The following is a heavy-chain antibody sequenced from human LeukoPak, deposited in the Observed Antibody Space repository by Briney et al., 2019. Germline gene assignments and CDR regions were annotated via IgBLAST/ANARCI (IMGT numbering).Heavy chain of an antibody. J-gene: IGHJ4*02. CDR2: VTGGGGTT. Sequence: PGGSLRLSCAASGSTFRSYAMSWVRQAPGKGLEWVSTVTGGGGTTYYADSVKGRFTISRDNSKNTLYLQMNSLRAEDTAVYYCAKDRETAYCGGDCYTDYWGQGTLVTVSS. CDR1: GSTFRSYA. V-gene: IGHV3-23*01. D-gene: IGHD2-21*02. CDR3: AKDRETAYCGGDCYTDY.